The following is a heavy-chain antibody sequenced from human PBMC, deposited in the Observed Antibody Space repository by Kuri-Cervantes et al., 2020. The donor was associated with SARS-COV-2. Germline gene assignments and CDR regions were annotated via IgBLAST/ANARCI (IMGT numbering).Heavy chain of an antibody. CDR2: INHVGST. J-gene: IGHJ3*02. V-gene: IGHV4-34*01. CDR3: ARSLSTLRATNAFDI. CDR1: GESFSGHY. Sequence: GSLGLSCAVYGESFSGHYWSWIRQPPGKGLEWIGEINHVGSTNYNPSLKSRVTMSVDTSKNQFSLKLNSVTAVDSAVYYCARSLSTLRATNAFDIWSQGTMITVSS. D-gene: IGHD1-26*01.